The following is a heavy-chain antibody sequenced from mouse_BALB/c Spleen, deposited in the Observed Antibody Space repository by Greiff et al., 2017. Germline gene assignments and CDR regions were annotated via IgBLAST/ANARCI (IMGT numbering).Heavy chain of an antibody. Sequence: VKLVESGPGLVAPSQSLSITCTVSGFSLTSYDISWIRQPPGKGLEWLGVIWTGGGTNYNSAFMSRLSISKDNSKSQVFLKMNSLQTDDTAIYYCVREGLTGTNAMDYWGQGTSVTVSS. CDR1: GFSLTSYD. CDR2: IWTGGGT. J-gene: IGHJ4*01. CDR3: VREGLTGTNAMDY. V-gene: IGHV2-9-2*01. D-gene: IGHD4-1*01.